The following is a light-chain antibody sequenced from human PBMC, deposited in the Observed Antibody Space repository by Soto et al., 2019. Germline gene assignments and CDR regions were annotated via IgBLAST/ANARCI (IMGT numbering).Light chain of an antibody. CDR1: QSVSSY. CDR3: QQRSNWPPIT. Sequence: EIVLTQSPVTLSLSPGERATLSCRASQSVSSYLAWYQQKPGQAPRLLIYDASNRATGIPARFSGSGSGTDFTLTSDNLEPEDFAVYYCQQRSNWPPITFGQGTRLEIK. CDR2: DAS. V-gene: IGKV3-11*01. J-gene: IGKJ5*01.